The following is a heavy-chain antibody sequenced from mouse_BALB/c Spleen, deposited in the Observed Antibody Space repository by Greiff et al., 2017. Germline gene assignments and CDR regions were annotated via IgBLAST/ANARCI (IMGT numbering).Heavy chain of an antibody. D-gene: IGHD2-1*01. J-gene: IGHJ2*01. V-gene: IGHV5-6-5*01. Sequence: EVKLVESGGGLVKPGGSLKLSCAASGFTFSSYAMSWVRQTPEQRLEWVASISSGGSTYYPDSVKGRFTISRDNARNILYLQMSSLRSEDTAMYYCARGQGGNSFFDYWGQGTTLTVSS. CDR3: ARGQGGNSFFDY. CDR2: ISSGGST. CDR1: GFTFSSYA.